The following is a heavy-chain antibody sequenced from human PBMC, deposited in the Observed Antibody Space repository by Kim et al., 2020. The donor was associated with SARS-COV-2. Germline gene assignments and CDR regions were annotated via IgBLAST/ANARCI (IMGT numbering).Heavy chain of an antibody. CDR3: TTAVTYYDILTEDY. J-gene: IGHJ4*02. V-gene: IGHV3-15*01. Sequence: AAPVKGRFTISRDDSKNTLYLQMNSLKTEDTAVYYCTTAVTYYDILTEDYWGQGTLVTVSS. D-gene: IGHD3-9*01.